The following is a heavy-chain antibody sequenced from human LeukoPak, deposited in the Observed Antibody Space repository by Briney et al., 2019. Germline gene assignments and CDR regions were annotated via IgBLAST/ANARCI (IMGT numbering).Heavy chain of an antibody. CDR1: GFTLSSYA. CDR3: AKGGKWDVTPFDY. D-gene: IGHD1-26*01. Sequence: GGSLRLSCAASGFTLSSYAMHWVRQAPGKGLEWVAVISYDGSNKYYADSVKGRFTISRDNSKNTLYLQVNSLRAEDTAVYYCAKGGKWDVTPFDYWGQGTLVTVSS. J-gene: IGHJ4*02. V-gene: IGHV3-30-3*01. CDR2: ISYDGSNK.